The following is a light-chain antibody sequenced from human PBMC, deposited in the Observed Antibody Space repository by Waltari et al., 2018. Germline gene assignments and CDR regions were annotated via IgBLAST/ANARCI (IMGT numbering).Light chain of an antibody. Sequence: DIQRTQSPATLSASVGDRVTITCRASQSISSWLAWYQQKPGRAPKRLLYKASSLESGVPARLSGSGSGTEFTLTTSSLQPDDFATYYCQQYTSYSYTFGQGTKLEIK. J-gene: IGKJ2*01. CDR3: QQYTSYSYT. CDR1: QSISSW. V-gene: IGKV1-5*03. CDR2: KAS.